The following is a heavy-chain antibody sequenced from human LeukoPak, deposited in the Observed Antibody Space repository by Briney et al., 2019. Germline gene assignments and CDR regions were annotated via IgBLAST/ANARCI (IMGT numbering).Heavy chain of an antibody. D-gene: IGHD2-2*01. J-gene: IGHJ5*02. V-gene: IGHV1-69*05. Sequence: ASVKVSCTASGGTFSSYAISWVRQAPGQGLEWMGGIIPIFGTANYAQKFQGRVTITTDESTSTAYMELSSLRSEDTAVYYCAREPGYCSSTSCHNWFDPWGQGTLVTVSS. CDR1: GGTFSSYA. CDR3: AREPGYCSSTSCHNWFDP. CDR2: IIPIFGTA.